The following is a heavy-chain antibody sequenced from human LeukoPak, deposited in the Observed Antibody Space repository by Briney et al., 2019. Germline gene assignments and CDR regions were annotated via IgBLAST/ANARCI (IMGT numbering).Heavy chain of an antibody. CDR3: ARDFLKQCSDY. D-gene: IGHD6-19*01. CDR2: INSDGSST. CDR1: GFTFSSYW. V-gene: IGHV3-74*01. J-gene: IGHJ4*02. Sequence: SGGSLRLSCAASGFTFSSYWMHCVRQAPGKGLVWVSRINSDGSSTSYADSVKGRFTISRDNAKNRLYLQMNSLRAEDTAVYYCARDFLKQCSDYWGQGTLVTVSS.